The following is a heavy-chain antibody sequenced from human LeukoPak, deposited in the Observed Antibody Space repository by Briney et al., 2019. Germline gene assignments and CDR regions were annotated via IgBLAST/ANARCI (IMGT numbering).Heavy chain of an antibody. D-gene: IGHD6-19*01. CDR3: ARARIAVAGLSAFDV. V-gene: IGHV6-1*01. CDR2: TYYRSKWYS. J-gene: IGHJ3*01. Sequence: QTLSLTCAISGDSVSSTSALWNWIRQSPSRGLEWLGRTYYRSKWYSDYALSVKSRITINPDSSKNQFSLQLNSVTPEDTAVYYCARARIAVAGLSAFDVWGQGTKVTVSS. CDR1: GDSVSSTSAL.